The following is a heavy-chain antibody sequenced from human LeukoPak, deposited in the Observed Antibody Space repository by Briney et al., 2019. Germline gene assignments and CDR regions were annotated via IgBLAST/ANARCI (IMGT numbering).Heavy chain of an antibody. D-gene: IGHD4-17*01. CDR1: GFTFDDYG. CDR2: IKQDGSEE. J-gene: IGHJ4*02. V-gene: IGHV3-7*01. Sequence: TGGSLRLSCAASGFTFDDYGMSWVRQAPGKGLEWVANIKQDGSEEYYVDSVKGRFTISRDNAKNSLYLQMNSLRVEDTAVYYCVSGGDYRYWGQGTLVTVSS. CDR3: VSGGDYRY.